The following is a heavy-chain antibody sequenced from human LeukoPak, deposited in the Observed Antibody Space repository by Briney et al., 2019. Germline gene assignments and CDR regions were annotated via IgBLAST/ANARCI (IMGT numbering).Heavy chain of an antibody. V-gene: IGHV1-18*01. J-gene: IGHJ6*02. CDR3: ARDAPYSSGWYFPSNYYYYYGMDV. CDR1: GYTFTSYG. Sequence: GASVKVSCKASGYTFTSYGISWVRQAPGQGLEWMGWISAYNGNTNYAQKLQGRVTMTTDTSTSTAYMELRSLRSDDTAVYYGARDAPYSSGWYFPSNYYYYYGMDVWGQGTTVTVSS. CDR2: ISAYNGNT. D-gene: IGHD6-19*01.